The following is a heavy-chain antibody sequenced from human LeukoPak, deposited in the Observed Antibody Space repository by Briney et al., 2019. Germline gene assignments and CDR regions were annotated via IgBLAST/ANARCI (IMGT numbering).Heavy chain of an antibody. J-gene: IGHJ4*02. V-gene: IGHV3-49*03. CDR3: SRGSGWLSVY. CDR2: ISGGTT. Sequence: GGSLRLSCTASGFTFGDYLMSWFRQAPGKGLEWIGFISGGTTEYAASVKGRLTISRDDSTSIAYLQMNSLTTEDTAVYYCSRGSGWLSVYWGQGTLVTASS. D-gene: IGHD6-19*01. CDR1: GFTFGDYL.